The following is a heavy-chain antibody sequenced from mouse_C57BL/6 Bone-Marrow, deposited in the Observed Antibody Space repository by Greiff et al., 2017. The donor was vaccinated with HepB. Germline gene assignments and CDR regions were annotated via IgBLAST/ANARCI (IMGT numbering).Heavy chain of an antibody. V-gene: IGHV1-81*01. CDR2: IYPRSGNT. J-gene: IGHJ3*01. D-gene: IGHD1-1*01. CDR3: ARSLLNYGSPAWFAY. Sequence: QVQLQQSGAELARPGASVKLSCKASGYTFTSYGISWVKQRTGQGLEWIGEIYPRSGNTYYNEKFKGKATLTADKSSSTAYMELRSLTSEDSAVYFCARSLLNYGSPAWFAYWDQGTLVTVSA. CDR1: GYTFTSYG.